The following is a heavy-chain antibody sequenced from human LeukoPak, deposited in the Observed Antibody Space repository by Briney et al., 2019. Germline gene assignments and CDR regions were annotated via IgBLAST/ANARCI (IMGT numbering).Heavy chain of an antibody. CDR1: GGTFSSYA. J-gene: IGHJ4*02. Sequence: GSSVKVSCKASGGTFSSYAISWVRQAPGQGLEWMGGIIPIFGTANYAQKFQGRVTITTDESTSTAYMELSSLRSEDTAVYYCALSSSGWYVLDYWGQGTLVTVSS. D-gene: IGHD6-19*01. CDR2: IIPIFGTA. CDR3: ALSSSGWYVLDY. V-gene: IGHV1-69*05.